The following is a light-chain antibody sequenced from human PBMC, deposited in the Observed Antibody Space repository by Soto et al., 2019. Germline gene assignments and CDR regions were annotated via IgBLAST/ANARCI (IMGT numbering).Light chain of an antibody. CDR1: QSISSY. V-gene: IGKV1-39*01. CDR3: QQSYTTPLT. J-gene: IGKJ4*02. CDR2: AAS. Sequence: DIQMTQSPSSLSAPVGDRVTITCRASQSISSYLNWYQQKPGKAPNLLIYAASTLQSGVPSRVSGGGSGTDFTLPIRSLQPEDFATYYCQQSYTTPLTFGGRTKVEIK.